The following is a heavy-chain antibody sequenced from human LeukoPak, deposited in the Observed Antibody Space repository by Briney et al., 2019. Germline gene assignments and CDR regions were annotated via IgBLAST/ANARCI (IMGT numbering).Heavy chain of an antibody. V-gene: IGHV1-2*02. CDR1: GYTFTGYY. Sequence: ASVEVSCKASGYTFTGYYMHWVRQAPGQGLEWMGWINPNSGGTNYAQKFQGRVTMTRDTSISTAYMELSRLRSDDTAVYYCARGVYIAAAQYGYWGQGTLVTVSS. CDR3: ARGVYIAAAQYGY. J-gene: IGHJ4*02. D-gene: IGHD6-13*01. CDR2: INPNSGGT.